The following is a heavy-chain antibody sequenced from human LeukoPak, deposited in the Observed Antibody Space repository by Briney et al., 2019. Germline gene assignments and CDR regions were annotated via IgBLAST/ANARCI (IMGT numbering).Heavy chain of an antibody. Sequence: GGSLRLSCAASGFTFNSYAMYWVRQAPGKGLEWVGRIKSKADGETTDYAAPVKGRFIMSRDDSKATLYLQMNSLKAEDTAVYYYTTDLGITMIRGVIVSWGQGTLVTVSS. CDR1: GFTFNSYA. J-gene: IGHJ4*02. V-gene: IGHV3-15*01. CDR2: IKSKADGETT. CDR3: TTDLGITMIRGVIVS. D-gene: IGHD3-10*01.